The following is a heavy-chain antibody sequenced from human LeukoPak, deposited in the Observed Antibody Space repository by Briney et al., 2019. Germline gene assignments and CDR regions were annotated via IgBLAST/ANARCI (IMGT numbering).Heavy chain of an antibody. Sequence: GASVKVSCEASGYTFTGYYMHWVRQAPGQGLEWMGWINPNSGGTDYAQKFQGRVTMTRDTSISTAYMELSRLRSDDTAVYYCARDRGAAGLDYWGQGTLVTVPS. CDR2: INPNSGGT. D-gene: IGHD6-13*01. CDR1: GYTFTGYY. CDR3: ARDRGAAGLDY. J-gene: IGHJ4*02. V-gene: IGHV1-2*02.